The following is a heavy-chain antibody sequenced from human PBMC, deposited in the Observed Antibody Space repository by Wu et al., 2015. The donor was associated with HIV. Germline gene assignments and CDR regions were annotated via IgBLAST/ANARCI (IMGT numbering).Heavy chain of an antibody. J-gene: IGHJ4*02. V-gene: IGHV1-2*02. CDR1: GYTFTGYY. CDR2: INPNSGGT. D-gene: IGHD3-9*01. CDR3: ARDYYDVLTTYSHYFFDL. Sequence: QVHLIQSGAEVKKPGASVKVSCKASGYTFTGYYIHWLRQAPGQGLEWMGWINPNSGGTNFAQNFRDRVTLTRDSSISTAYMEMSGLRSDDTAVFYCARDYYDVLTTYSHYFFDLWGQGTLVTVSS.